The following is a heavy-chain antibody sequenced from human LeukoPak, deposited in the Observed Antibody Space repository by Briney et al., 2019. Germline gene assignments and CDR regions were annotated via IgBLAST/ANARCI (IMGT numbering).Heavy chain of an antibody. Sequence: RASVKVSCKASGYTFTSYGISWVRQAPGQGLEWMGWISAYNGHTNYAQKFQGRVTMTTDTSTSTAYMELSSLRSEDTAVYYCARDLVVDTAIWGQGTLVTVSS. CDR3: ARDLVVDTAI. V-gene: IGHV1-18*01. CDR1: GYTFTSYG. CDR2: ISAYNGHT. J-gene: IGHJ4*02. D-gene: IGHD5-18*01.